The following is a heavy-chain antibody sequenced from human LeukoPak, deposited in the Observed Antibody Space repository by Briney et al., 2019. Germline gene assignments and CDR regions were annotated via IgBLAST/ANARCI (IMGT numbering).Heavy chain of an antibody. V-gene: IGHV3-23*01. CDR3: TKGDYIGSGNSYTFDY. D-gene: IGHD3-10*01. CDR1: GFTFSSYA. Sequence: GGSLRLSCAASGFTFSSYAMSWVRQAPGKGLQWVSAVTSGVTTYYADSVKGRFTISRDNSKSTLYLQMSSLRADDTAVYYCTKGDYIGSGNSYTFDYWGQGTLVTVSS. CDR2: VTSGVTT. J-gene: IGHJ4*02.